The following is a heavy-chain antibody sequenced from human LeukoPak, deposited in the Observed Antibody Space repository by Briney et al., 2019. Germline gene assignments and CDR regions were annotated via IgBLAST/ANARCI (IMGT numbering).Heavy chain of an antibody. CDR3: AKVDYSTYYYYGMDV. CDR1: GFTFSSYA. J-gene: IGHJ6*02. CDR2: ISGSGGST. D-gene: IGHD4-11*01. V-gene: IGHV3-23*01. Sequence: HPGGSLRLSCAVSGFTFSSYAMSWVRQAPGKGLEWVSAISGSGGSTYYADSVKGRFTISRDNSKNTLYLQMNSLRAEDTAVYYCAKVDYSTYYYYGMDVWGQGTTVTVSS.